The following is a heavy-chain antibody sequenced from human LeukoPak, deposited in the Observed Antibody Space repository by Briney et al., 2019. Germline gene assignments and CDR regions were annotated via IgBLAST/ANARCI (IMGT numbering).Heavy chain of an antibody. CDR2: ISAYNGNT. CDR1: GYTFTSYG. CDR3: ASSYYYYDSSGYPTGPIDY. D-gene: IGHD3-22*01. J-gene: IGHJ4*02. Sequence: ASVKVSCKASGYTFTSYGISWVRQAPGQGLEWMGWISAYNGNTNYAQKLQGRVTMTTDTSTSTAYMELRSLRSDDTAVYYCASSYYYYDSSGYPTGPIDYWGQGTLVTVSS. V-gene: IGHV1-18*01.